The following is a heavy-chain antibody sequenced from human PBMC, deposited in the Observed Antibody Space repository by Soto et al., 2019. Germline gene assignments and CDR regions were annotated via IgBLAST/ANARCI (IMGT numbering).Heavy chain of an antibody. CDR1: GVSISGTNW. D-gene: IGHD2-2*01. V-gene: IGHV4-4*02. J-gene: IGHJ4*02. CDR3: ARRRDALFDS. CDR2: IYHSGST. Sequence: QVQLQESGPGLVKPSGTLSLTCAVSGVSISGTNWWTWVRQSPGKGLEWIGDIYHSGSTSYIPSLKSRLTISVDKSKNQFCLKLTSVTAADSAVYYCARRRDALFDSWGQGTLVTVSS.